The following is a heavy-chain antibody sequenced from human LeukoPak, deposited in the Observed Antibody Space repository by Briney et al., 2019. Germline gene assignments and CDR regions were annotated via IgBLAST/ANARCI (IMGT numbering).Heavy chain of an antibody. V-gene: IGHV1-69*05. Sequence: ASVKVSCKASGGTFSSYAISWVRQAPGQGLEWMGRIIPIFGTANYAQKFQGRVTITTDESTSTAYMELSSLRSEDTAVYYCASDQDYDFWSGSDYWGQGTLVTVSS. D-gene: IGHD3-3*01. CDR2: IIPIFGTA. CDR1: GGTFSSYA. CDR3: ASDQDYDFWSGSDY. J-gene: IGHJ4*02.